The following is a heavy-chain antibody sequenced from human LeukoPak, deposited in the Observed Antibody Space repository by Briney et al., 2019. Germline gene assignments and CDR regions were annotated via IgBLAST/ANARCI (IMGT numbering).Heavy chain of an antibody. D-gene: IGHD1-26*01. CDR2: IYYSGST. J-gene: IGHJ5*02. Sequence: SETLSLTCTVSGGSISSSSYYWGWLLQPPGKGLEWIVSIYYSGSTYYNPSLKRRVTISVDTSKKQFSLKLSSVTAADTAVYYCARDKTNTWEYSWFDPWGQGNLVTVSS. CDR1: GGSISSSSYY. V-gene: IGHV4-39*07. CDR3: ARDKTNTWEYSWFDP.